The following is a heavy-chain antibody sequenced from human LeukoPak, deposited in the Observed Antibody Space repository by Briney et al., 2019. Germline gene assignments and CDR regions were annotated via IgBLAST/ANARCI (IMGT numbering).Heavy chain of an antibody. Sequence: PGRALRLSCAASGFTFSGYGMHWGRQAPGKGLEWVGVISYEGNNKYQADSVKGRFTISRDNSKNPLYLQMNSLRPQPPAVFYCAKGLGVGYCGDGSCYVYGMDVWGQGTTVTVSS. V-gene: IGHV3-30*18. D-gene: IGHD2-15*01. J-gene: IGHJ6*02. CDR3: AKGLGVGYCGDGSCYVYGMDV. CDR2: ISYEGNNK. CDR1: GFTFSGYG.